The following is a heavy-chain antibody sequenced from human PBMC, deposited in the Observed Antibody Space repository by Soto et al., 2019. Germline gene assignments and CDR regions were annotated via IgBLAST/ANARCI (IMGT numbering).Heavy chain of an antibody. J-gene: IGHJ4*02. V-gene: IGHV1-18*04. CDR2: ISSYNGNT. D-gene: IGHD5-12*01. CDR1: GFTFTSYD. CDR3: AREGGNSGYGDFDY. Sequence: GASVKVSCKTSGFTFTSYDISWVRQAPGQGLEWLGWISSYNGNTDYAQKVQDRVTLTTDKSTTTVYMELRSLRSDDTALYYCAREGGNSGYGDFDYWGQGTLVTVSS.